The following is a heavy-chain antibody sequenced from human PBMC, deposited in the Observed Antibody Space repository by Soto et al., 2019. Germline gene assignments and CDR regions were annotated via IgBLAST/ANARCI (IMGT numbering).Heavy chain of an antibody. J-gene: IGHJ4*02. CDR2: INAGNGNT. CDR3: ARDLPPYGDYSRLGYYFDY. D-gene: IGHD4-17*01. V-gene: IGHV1-3*01. CDR1: GYTFTSYA. Sequence: ASVKVSCKASGYTFTSYAMHWVRQAPGQRLEWMGWINAGNGNTKYSQKFQGRVTITRDTSASTAYMELNSLRAEDTAVYYCARDLPPYGDYSRLGYYFDYWGQGTLVTVSS.